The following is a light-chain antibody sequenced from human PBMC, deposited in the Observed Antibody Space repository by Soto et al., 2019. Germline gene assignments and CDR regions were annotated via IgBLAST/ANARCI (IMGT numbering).Light chain of an antibody. V-gene: IGLV4-69*01. J-gene: IGLJ2*01. CDR1: SGHSSYA. CDR2: LNSDGSH. Sequence: QPVLTQSPSASASLGASVKLTCTLSSGHSSYAIAWHQQQPEKGPRYLMKLNSDGSHSKGDGIPDRFSGSSSGAERYLTISRLQSEDEADYYCQTWGTGTVVFVGGTQLTVL. CDR3: QTWGTGTVV.